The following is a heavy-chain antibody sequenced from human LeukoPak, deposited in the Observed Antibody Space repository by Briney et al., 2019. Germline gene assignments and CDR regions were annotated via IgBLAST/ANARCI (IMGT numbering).Heavy chain of an antibody. D-gene: IGHD2-8*01. V-gene: IGHV3-23*01. CDR2: ISGSGGST. Sequence: GGSLRLSCAASGFTFSSYAMSWVRQAPGKGLEWVSAISGSGGSTYYADSVKGRFTISRDNSKNTLYLQMNSLRAEDTAVYYCARENIVLMVYANYFDYWGQGTLVTVSS. J-gene: IGHJ4*02. CDR1: GFTFSSYA. CDR3: ARENIVLMVYANYFDY.